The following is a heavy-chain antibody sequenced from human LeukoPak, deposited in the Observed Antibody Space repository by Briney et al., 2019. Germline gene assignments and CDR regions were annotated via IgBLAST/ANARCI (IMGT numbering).Heavy chain of an antibody. D-gene: IGHD5-12*01. CDR3: AKGSGSFDY. CDR2: ISYDGSNK. Sequence: GRSLRLSCAASEFTFSSYGMHWVRQAPGKGLEWVAVISYDGSNKYYADSVKGRFTISRGNSKNTLYLQMNSLRAEDTAVYYCAKGSGSFDYWGQGTLVTVSS. J-gene: IGHJ4*02. V-gene: IGHV3-30*18. CDR1: EFTFSSYG.